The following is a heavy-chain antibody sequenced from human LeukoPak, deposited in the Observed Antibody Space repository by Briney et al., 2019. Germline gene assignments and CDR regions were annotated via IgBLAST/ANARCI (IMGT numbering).Heavy chain of an antibody. Sequence: PDGSPRLSCAASGFKFNSYGMQWVRQAPGKGLEWLAVIWYDGGNRFYADSVKGRFTISRDNSKNTLYLEMNSLRAEDTAVYYCARGGLGHTSAAECWGHGILVPVSS. J-gene: IGHJ4*01. D-gene: IGHD6-19*01. V-gene: IGHV3-33*01. CDR3: ARGGLGHTSAAEC. CDR1: GFKFNSYG. CDR2: IWYDGGNR.